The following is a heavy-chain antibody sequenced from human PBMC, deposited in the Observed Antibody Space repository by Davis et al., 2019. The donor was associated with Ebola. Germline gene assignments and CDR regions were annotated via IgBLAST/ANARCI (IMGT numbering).Heavy chain of an antibody. CDR3: ARDHITMIVGWFDP. D-gene: IGHD3-22*01. V-gene: IGHV3-48*04. Sequence: GESLKISCAASGFTFISYWMNWVRQAPGKGLEWVSYISSSGSTIYYADSVKGRFTISRDNAKNSLYLQMNSLRAEDTAVYYCARDHITMIVGWFDPWGQGTLVTVSS. CDR1: GFTFISYW. J-gene: IGHJ5*02. CDR2: ISSSGSTI.